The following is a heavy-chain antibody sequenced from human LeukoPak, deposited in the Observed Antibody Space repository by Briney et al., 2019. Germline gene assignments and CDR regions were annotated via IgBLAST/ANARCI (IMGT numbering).Heavy chain of an antibody. CDR2: IHPKSGDT. CDR1: GYTFTDHY. Sequence: ASVKVSCKTSGYTFTDHYFHWLRQAPGQGLEWMGWIHPKSGDTNYAERFQGRVTMTRDTPISTAYMELSRVTSDDTAVYYCARVEVRGVLIADFDYWGQGTLVTVSS. V-gene: IGHV1-2*02. D-gene: IGHD3-10*01. J-gene: IGHJ4*02. CDR3: ARVEVRGVLIADFDY.